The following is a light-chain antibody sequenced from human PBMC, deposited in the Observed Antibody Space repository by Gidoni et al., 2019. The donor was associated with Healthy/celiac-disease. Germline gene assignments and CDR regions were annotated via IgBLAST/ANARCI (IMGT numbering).Light chain of an antibody. Sequence: EIVMTQSPATLSVSPGERATLSCRASQSVSSNLAWYQQKPGQAPRLLIYGASTRATGIPARFSGSGSGTEFTLTISSLQSEDFAVYYCQLYNNWPRVTFGGGTKVEIK. V-gene: IGKV3-15*01. CDR1: QSVSSN. CDR3: QLYNNWPRVT. J-gene: IGKJ4*01. CDR2: GAS.